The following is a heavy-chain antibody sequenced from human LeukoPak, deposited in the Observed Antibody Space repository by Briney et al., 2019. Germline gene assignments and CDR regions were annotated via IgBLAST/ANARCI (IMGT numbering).Heavy chain of an antibody. J-gene: IGHJ4*02. CDR3: LATQWLVPGFDY. Sequence: GGSLRLSCAASGFTFSSYEMNWVRQAPGKGLEWVSYISSSGSTIYYADSVKGRFTISRDNAKNSLYLQMNSLRAEDTAVYYCLATQWLVPGFDYWGQGTLVTVSS. CDR1: GFTFSSYE. V-gene: IGHV3-48*03. CDR2: ISSSGSTI. D-gene: IGHD6-19*01.